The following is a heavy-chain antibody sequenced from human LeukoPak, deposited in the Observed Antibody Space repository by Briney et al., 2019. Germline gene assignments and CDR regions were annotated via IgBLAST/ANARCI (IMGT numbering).Heavy chain of an antibody. CDR3: ARSLATSYYYMDV. V-gene: IGHV3-30*04. CDR2: ISYDGSNK. CDR1: GFTFSNYA. J-gene: IGHJ6*03. D-gene: IGHD5-12*01. Sequence: GRSLRLSCAASGFTFSNYAMHWVRQAPGKGLEWVAVISYDGSNKFYADSVKGRFTISRDNSKNTLHLQMDSLRAEDTAVYYCARSLATSYYYMDVWGKGTTVTVSS.